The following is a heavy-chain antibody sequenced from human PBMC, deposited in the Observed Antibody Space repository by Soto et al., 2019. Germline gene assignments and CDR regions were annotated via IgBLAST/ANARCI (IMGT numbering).Heavy chain of an antibody. V-gene: IGHV4-31*03. Sequence: QVQLQESGPGLVKPSQTLSLTCTVAGGSISSGGYYWSWIRQHPGKGLEWIGYIYSSGSTYYNPSLKSRVTISVDTSKNQFSLKLSSVAAADTAVYYCARKPTQTYYDFWSGSDNWFDPWGQGTLVTVSS. CDR1: GGSISSGGYY. J-gene: IGHJ5*02. CDR3: ARKPTQTYYDFWSGSDNWFDP. D-gene: IGHD3-3*01. CDR2: IYSSGST.